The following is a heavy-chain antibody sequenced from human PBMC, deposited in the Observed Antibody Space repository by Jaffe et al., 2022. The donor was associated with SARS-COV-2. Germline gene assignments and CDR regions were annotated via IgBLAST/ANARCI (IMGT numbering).Heavy chain of an antibody. Sequence: QVQLQESGPGLVKPSQTLSLTCTVSGGSISSGAYCWSWIRQPAGKGLEWIGRVNNRGSTNYNPSLKSRVSISLDTSKNQFSLQLNSVTAADTAVYYCARDSPKAGGYYYDGSGYDAMDVWGQGTTVIVSS. CDR2: VNNRGST. D-gene: IGHD3-22*01. V-gene: IGHV4-61*02. J-gene: IGHJ6*02. CDR3: ARDSPKAGGYYYDGSGYDAMDV. CDR1: GGSISSGAYC.